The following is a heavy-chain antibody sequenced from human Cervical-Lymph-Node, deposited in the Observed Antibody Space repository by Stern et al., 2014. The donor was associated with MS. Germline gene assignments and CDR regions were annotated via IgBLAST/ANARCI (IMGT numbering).Heavy chain of an antibody. V-gene: IGHV1-69*01. CDR1: GGTFSNYA. J-gene: IGHJ6*02. Sequence: QLVQSGAEVKKPGSSVKVSCKASGGTFSNYAISWVRQAPGQGLEWMGGIIPIFGTANYAQKFQGRVTITADESTSTAYKELSSLRSEDTAVYYCARGDTMVRGVITPDYYGMDVWGQGTTVTVSS. D-gene: IGHD3-10*01. CDR3: ARGDTMVRGVITPDYYGMDV. CDR2: IIPIFGTA.